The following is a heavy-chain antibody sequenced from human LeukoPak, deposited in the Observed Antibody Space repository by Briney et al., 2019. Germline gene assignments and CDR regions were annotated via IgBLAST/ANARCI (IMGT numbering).Heavy chain of an antibody. CDR1: GLTFSSYS. D-gene: IGHD2-2*01. J-gene: IGHJ4*02. CDR3: ARRRGYCSSTSCWGDYYFDY. CDR2: ISSSSSYI. V-gene: IGHV3-21*01. Sequence: GSLRLSCAASGLTFSSYSMNWVRQAPGKGLEWVSSISSSSSYIYYADSVKGRFTISRDNAKNSLYLQMNSLRAEDTAVYYCARRRGYCSSTSCWGDYYFDYWGQGTLVTVSS.